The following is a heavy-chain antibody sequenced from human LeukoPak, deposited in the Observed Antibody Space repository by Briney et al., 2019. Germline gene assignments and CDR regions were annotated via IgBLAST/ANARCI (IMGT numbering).Heavy chain of an antibody. V-gene: IGHV1-2*02. CDR3: ARVRIGQQLYKYYYYAMDV. J-gene: IGHJ6*02. D-gene: IGHD6-13*01. CDR1: GYTFTDYY. CDR2: INPNSGGT. Sequence: GASVKVSCKASGYTFTDYYMHWVRQAPGQGLEWMGWINPNSGGTNYAQKFQGRVTMTTDTSISTAYMEVSRLRSDDTAVYYCARVRIGQQLYKYYYYAMDVWGQGTTVTVSS.